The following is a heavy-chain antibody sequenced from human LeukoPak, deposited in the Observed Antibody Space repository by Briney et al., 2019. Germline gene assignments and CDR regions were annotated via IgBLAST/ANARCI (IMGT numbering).Heavy chain of an antibody. Sequence: PSETLSLTCTVSGGSISSGGYYWSWIRQPPGKGLEWIGYIYXXXXXXXXXXLXSRVTISVDRSKNQFSLKLSSGTAADTALYYXXXXXXXSSSWGQGTLVXVSS. CDR2: IYXXXXX. CDR3: XXXXXXSSS. J-gene: IGHJ5*02. CDR1: GGSISSGGYY. V-gene: IGHV4-30-2*01. D-gene: IGHD6-6*01.